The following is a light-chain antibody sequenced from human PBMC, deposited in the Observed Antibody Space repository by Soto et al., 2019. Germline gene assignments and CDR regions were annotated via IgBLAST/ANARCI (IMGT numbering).Light chain of an antibody. J-gene: IGLJ1*01. CDR1: SFNIGRNP. V-gene: IGLV1-40*01. CDR3: QSYDITLIGYV. CDR2: GNS. Sequence: QSVLTQPPSASGTPGQRVTISCSGSSFNIGRNPVNWYQQFPGTAPKLLIYGNSNRPSGVPDRFSGSKSGTSASLAITGLQAEDEADYYCQSYDITLIGYVLGTGTKVTVL.